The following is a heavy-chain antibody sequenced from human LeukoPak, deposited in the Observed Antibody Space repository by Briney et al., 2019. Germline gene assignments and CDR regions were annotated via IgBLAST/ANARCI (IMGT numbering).Heavy chain of an antibody. J-gene: IGHJ4*02. CDR3: VRYSGGWYGDC. V-gene: IGHV3-53*01. D-gene: IGHD6-19*01. CDR2: IYSGDNT. Sequence: GGSLRLSCAASGFTVSTSYMSWVLQAPGKGLEWVSVIYSGDNTYYADSVKGRFSISRDTSKNTLYLQMNSLRAEDTAVYYCVRYSGGWYGDCWGQGTLVTVSS. CDR1: GFTVSTSY.